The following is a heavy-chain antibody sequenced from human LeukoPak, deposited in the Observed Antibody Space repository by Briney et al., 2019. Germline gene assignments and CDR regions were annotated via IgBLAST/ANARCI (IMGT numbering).Heavy chain of an antibody. CDR3: AREQYLAYDVFGF. V-gene: IGHV4-59*01. J-gene: IGHJ3*01. D-gene: IGHD4-11*01. CDR1: GGSISSYY. Sequence: SETLSLTCTVSGGSISSYYWSWIRQPPGRGLEWIGYVHFSGTTSFNPSLKSRVTISVDTSKNQFSLRLSSMTAADTAVYYCAREQYLAYDVFGFWGQGTMVTVSS. CDR2: VHFSGTT.